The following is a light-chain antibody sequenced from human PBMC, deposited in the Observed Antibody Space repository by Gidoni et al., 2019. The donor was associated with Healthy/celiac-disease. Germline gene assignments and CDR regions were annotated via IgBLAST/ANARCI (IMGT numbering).Light chain of an antibody. Sequence: DIVMNQSPDSLAVSLGERATINCKSSQSVLYSSNNKNYLAWYQQKPGQPPKLLIYWASTRESGVPDRFSGSGSGTDFTLTISSLQADDVAVYYCQQYYSTPLTFGGGTKVEIK. CDR3: QQYYSTPLT. CDR2: WAS. J-gene: IGKJ4*01. CDR1: QSVLYSSNNKNY. V-gene: IGKV4-1*01.